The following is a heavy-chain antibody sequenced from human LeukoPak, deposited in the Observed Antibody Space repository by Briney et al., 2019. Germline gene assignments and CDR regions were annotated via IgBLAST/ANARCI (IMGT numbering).Heavy chain of an antibody. CDR1: GFPFSSYW. CDR3: ARDTGSGSDDAFDI. V-gene: IGHV3-7*01. D-gene: IGHD6-19*01. J-gene: IGHJ3*02. CDR2: IKQDGSKK. Sequence: GGSLRLSCAASGFPFSSYWMTWVRQAPGKGLEWVANIKQDGSKKSYVDSVKGRFTISRDNAKNSLYLQMNSLRAEDTAVYYCARDTGSGSDDAFDIWGQGTMVTVSS.